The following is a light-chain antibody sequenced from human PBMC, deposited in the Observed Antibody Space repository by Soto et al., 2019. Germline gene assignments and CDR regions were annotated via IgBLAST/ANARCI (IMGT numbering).Light chain of an antibody. Sequence: IQMTQSPSSLSASVVSRVSITCRASQSINIYLNWYQQKPGKAPKLLIYAASSLQSGVPSRFSGSGSETDFTLTISSLQPEDFATYSCQQSNSITWTFGQGTKVDIK. V-gene: IGKV1-39*01. CDR3: QQSNSITWT. CDR2: AAS. CDR1: QSINIY. J-gene: IGKJ1*01.